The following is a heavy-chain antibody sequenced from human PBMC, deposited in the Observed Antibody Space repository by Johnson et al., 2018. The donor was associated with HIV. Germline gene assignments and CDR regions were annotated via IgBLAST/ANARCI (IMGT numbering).Heavy chain of an antibody. V-gene: IGHV3-53*01. CDR1: GFTVSSNY. CDR2: ISGSGGST. CDR3: AKVGAKVPDAFDI. Sequence: VQLVESGGGLIQPGGSLRLSCAASGFTVSSNYMSWVRQAPGKGLEWVSVISGSGGSTYYADSVKGRFTISRDNSKNTVYLQMNSLGAEDTAVYYCAKVGAKVPDAFDIWGQGTMVTVSS. J-gene: IGHJ3*02. D-gene: IGHD1-26*01.